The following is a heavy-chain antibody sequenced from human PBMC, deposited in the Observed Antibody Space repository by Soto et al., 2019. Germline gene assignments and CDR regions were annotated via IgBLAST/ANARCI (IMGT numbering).Heavy chain of an antibody. J-gene: IGHJ5*02. CDR1: GYTFTNYE. V-gene: IGHV1-8*01. D-gene: IGHD3-10*01. CDR2: MNPGSGNT. CDR3: ARMASSGSLNWFDP. Sequence: ASVKVSCKASGYTFTNYEINWVRQATGQGLEWMGWMNPGSGNTGYTHKFQGRVTMTRNISISTSYMELSRLGSDDTAIYYCARMASSGSLNWFDPWGQGTLVTVSS.